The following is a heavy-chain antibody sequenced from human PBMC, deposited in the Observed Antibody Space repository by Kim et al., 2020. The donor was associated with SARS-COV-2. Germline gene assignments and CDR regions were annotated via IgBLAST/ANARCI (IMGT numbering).Heavy chain of an antibody. D-gene: IGHD3-10*01. CDR3: ARLRAYYYGSGSYMSH. Sequence: SETLSLTCTVSGGSISSGGYYWSWIRQHPGKGLEWIGYIYYSGSTYYNPSLKSRVTISVDTSKNQFSLKLSSVTAADTAVYYCARLRAYYYGSGSYMSHWGQGTLVTVSS. CDR1: GGSISSGGYY. CDR2: IYYSGST. V-gene: IGHV4-31*03. J-gene: IGHJ4*02.